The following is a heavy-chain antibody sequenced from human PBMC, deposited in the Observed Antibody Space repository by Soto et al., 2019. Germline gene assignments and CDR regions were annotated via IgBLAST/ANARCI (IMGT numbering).Heavy chain of an antibody. CDR2: IYDSVNT. J-gene: IGHJ4*02. CDR1: GDSLSSGGHY. CDR3: ARVDHRGYFAILTDS. D-gene: IGHD1-1*01. V-gene: IGHV4-31*03. Sequence: PSETLSLTCTVSGDSLSSGGHYWSWIRQHPGKGLEWIGHIYDSVNTYYSPSLRSRVTISADMSKYQFSLNLRPVTAADTAVYYCARVDHRGYFAILTDSWGQGTLVTV.